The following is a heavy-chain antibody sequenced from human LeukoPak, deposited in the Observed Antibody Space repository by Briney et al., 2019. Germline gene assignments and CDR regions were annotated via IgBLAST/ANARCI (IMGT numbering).Heavy chain of an antibody. D-gene: IGHD1-7*01. CDR1: GGSFSGYY. V-gene: IGHV4-34*01. CDR2: IKDSGST. Sequence: PSETLSLTCAVYGGSFSGYYWSWIRQPPGKGLEWIGEIKDSGSTNYNPSLKSRATISVDTSKNQFSLKLSSVTAADTAVYYCARLRSFITGTTSYYYYGMDVWGQGTTVTVSS. CDR3: ARLRSFITGTTSYYYYGMDV. J-gene: IGHJ6*02.